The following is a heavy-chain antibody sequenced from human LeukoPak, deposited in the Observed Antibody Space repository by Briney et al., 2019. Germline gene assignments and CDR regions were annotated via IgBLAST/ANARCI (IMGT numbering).Heavy chain of an antibody. CDR2: IYSSGGT. CDR3: ARVPYGGSASLFDY. J-gene: IGHJ4*02. CDR1: GGSISSYY. D-gene: IGHD6-6*01. V-gene: IGHV4-59*01. Sequence: SETLSLTCTVSGGSISSYYWSWLRQPPGKGLEWIGYIYSSGGTNYNPSLKSRVTISVDTSKHQFSLKLSSVTAADTAYYYCARVPYGGSASLFDYWGQGTLVTVSS.